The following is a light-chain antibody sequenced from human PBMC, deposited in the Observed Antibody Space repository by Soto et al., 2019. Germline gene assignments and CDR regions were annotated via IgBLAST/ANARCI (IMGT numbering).Light chain of an antibody. V-gene: IGKV3-11*01. CDR2: DAS. J-gene: IGKJ5*01. Sequence: EIGLTQSPATLSLSPGERATLSCRASQSVSSYLAWYQQKPGQAPRLLIYDASNRATGIPARFSGSGSGTDFTLTISSLEPEDFAVYYCQQRSNWPPEVTFGHGTRLEIK. CDR3: QQRSNWPPEVT. CDR1: QSVSSY.